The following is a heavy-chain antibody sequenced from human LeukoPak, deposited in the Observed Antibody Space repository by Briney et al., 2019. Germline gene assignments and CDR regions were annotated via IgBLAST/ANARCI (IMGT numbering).Heavy chain of an antibody. J-gene: IGHJ3*02. CDR3: AREKKYYYDSSGADDAFDI. D-gene: IGHD3-22*01. CDR1: GYTFTSSY. Sequence: ASVKVSCKASGYTFTSSYMHWVRQAPGQGLEWMGIINPSGGNTTYAQKFQGRVTMTRDMSTSTVYMELSSLRSEDTAVYYCAREKKYYYDSSGADDAFDIWGQGTMVTVSS. CDR2: INPSGGNT. V-gene: IGHV1-46*01.